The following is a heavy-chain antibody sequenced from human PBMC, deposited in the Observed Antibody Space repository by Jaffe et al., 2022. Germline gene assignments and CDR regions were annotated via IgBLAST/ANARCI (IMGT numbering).Heavy chain of an antibody. D-gene: IGHD1-20*01. CDR2: IYYSGST. V-gene: IGHV4-59*01. CDR1: GGSISSYY. J-gene: IGHJ4*02. Sequence: QVQLQESGPGLVKPSETLSLTCTVSGGSISSYYWSWIRQPPGKGLEWIGYIYYSGSTNYNPSLKSRVTISVDTSKNQFSLKLSSVTAADTAVYYCARARYNWNVAPYYFDYWGQGTLVTVSS. CDR3: ARARYNWNVAPYYFDY.